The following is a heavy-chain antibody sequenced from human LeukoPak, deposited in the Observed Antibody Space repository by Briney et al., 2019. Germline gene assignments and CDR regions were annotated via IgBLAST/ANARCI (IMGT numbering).Heavy chain of an antibody. V-gene: IGHV3-66*01. CDR2: LYTGGSA. CDR3: VKDRDTGYYVKGSFEI. Sequence: GGSLRLSCEVSGFTVNTNYMSWVRQAPGKGLEWVSVLYTGGSAHSAASVRGRFTNSRDNSKNILYLQMNSLRAEDTAVYYCVKDRDTGYYVKGSFEIWGQGTTVIVSS. CDR1: GFTVNTNY. J-gene: IGHJ3*02. D-gene: IGHD3-10*02.